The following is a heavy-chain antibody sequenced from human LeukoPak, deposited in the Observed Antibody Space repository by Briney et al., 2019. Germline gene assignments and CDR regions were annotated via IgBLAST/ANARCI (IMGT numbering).Heavy chain of an antibody. J-gene: IGHJ6*02. CDR3: AKYSSTWYPYYYGLDV. Sequence: PGGSLRLSCVASGFTVSSNSMIWVRQAPGKGLECISVIYSDGTTYYADSVKGRFTISRDNSKNTLYLQMNSLRAEDTAVYYCAKYSSTWYPYYYGLDVWGQGTTVTVSS. D-gene: IGHD6-13*01. CDR1: GFTVSSNS. CDR2: IYSDGTT. V-gene: IGHV3-66*01.